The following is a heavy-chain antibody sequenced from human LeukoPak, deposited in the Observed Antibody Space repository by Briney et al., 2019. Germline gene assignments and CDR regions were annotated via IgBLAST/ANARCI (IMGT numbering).Heavy chain of an antibody. J-gene: IGHJ4*02. V-gene: IGHV3-21*01. CDR2: ISNDNNYI. CDR1: GFTFSDYS. Sequence: GGSLRLSCAASGFTFSDYSMNWVRQAPGKGLEWVSFISNDNNYINYADSVKGRFTISRDNAKNSLFLQMNSLRAEDTAVYYCARSRASSGLLGYWGQGTLVTVSS. CDR3: ARSRASSGLLGY. D-gene: IGHD6-19*01.